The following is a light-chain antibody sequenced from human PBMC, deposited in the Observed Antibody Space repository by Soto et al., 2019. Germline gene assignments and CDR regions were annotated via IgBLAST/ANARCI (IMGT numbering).Light chain of an antibody. V-gene: IGKV1-5*03. CDR3: QQYDTFPT. J-gene: IGKJ1*01. CDR2: RAS. CDR1: QNIISW. Sequence: DIQMTQSPSALSASVGDRVTITCRASQNIISWLAWYQQTPGKAPNLLIYRASSLKSGVPSRFSGSGSGTEFTLTINSLQPDDFATYYCQQYDTFPTFGQGTRVEIK.